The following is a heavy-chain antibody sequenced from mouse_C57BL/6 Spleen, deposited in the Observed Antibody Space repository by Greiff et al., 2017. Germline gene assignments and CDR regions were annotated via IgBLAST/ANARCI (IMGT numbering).Heavy chain of an antibody. CDR2: ISGGGGNT. Sequence: VQLKESGGGLVKPGGSLKLSCAASGFTFSSYTMSWVRQTPEKRLEWVATISGGGGNTYYPDSVKGRFTISRDNAKNTLYLQMSSLRSEDTALYYCARHEDYGSSGGYFDYWGQGATLTVSS. CDR1: GFTFSSYT. CDR3: ARHEDYGSSGGYFDY. J-gene: IGHJ2*01. D-gene: IGHD1-1*01. V-gene: IGHV5-9*01.